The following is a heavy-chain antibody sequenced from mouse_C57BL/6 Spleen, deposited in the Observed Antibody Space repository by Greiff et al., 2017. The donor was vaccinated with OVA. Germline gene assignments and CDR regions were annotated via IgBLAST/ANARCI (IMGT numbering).Heavy chain of an antibody. D-gene: IGHD1-1*01. CDR1: GFTFSDYG. Sequence: EVQLVASGGGLVKPGGSLKLSCAASGFTFSDYGMHWVRQAPEKGLEWVAYISSGSSTIYYADTVKGRFTISRDNAKNTLFLQMTSLRSEDTAMYYCARDYGSSEFAYWGQGTLVTVSA. CDR3: ARDYGSSEFAY. J-gene: IGHJ3*01. V-gene: IGHV5-17*01. CDR2: ISSGSSTI.